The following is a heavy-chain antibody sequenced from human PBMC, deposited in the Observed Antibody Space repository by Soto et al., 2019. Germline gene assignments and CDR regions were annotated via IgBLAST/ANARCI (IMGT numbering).Heavy chain of an antibody. D-gene: IGHD3-22*01. CDR3: ASAYYYDSSGSKY. CDR2: IKQDGSEK. V-gene: IGHV3-7*03. J-gene: IGHJ4*02. Sequence: GSLRLSCAASGFTFSSYWMSWVRQAPGKGLEWVANIKQDGSEKYYVDSVKGRFTISRDNAKNSLYLQMNSLRAEDTAVYYCASAYYYDSSGSKYWGQGTLVTVSS. CDR1: GFTFSSYW.